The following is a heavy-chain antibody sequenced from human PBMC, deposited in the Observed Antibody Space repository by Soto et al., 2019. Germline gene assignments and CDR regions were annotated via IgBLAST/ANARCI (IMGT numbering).Heavy chain of an antibody. V-gene: IGHV1-3*01. CDR2: INAANDNA. CDR1: GYTFTSYA. J-gene: IGHJ3*02. Sequence: ASVKVSCKASGYTFTSYAMHWVRQAPGQRLEWMGWINAANDNAKYSHKFQGRVTITRDTSASTAYMELSSLRSEDTAVYYCASPEINYDSSGYGAFDIWGQGTMVTVSS. CDR3: ASPEINYDSSGYGAFDI. D-gene: IGHD3-22*01.